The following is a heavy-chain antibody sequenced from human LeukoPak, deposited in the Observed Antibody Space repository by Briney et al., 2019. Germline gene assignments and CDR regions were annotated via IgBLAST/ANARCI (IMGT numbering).Heavy chain of an antibody. CDR1: GFTFISYG. CDR2: ISYDGSNK. CDR3: AKGVYSGYDSIDY. V-gene: IGHV3-30*18. J-gene: IGHJ4*02. Sequence: GRSLRLSCAASGFTFISYGMHGVRQAPGKGPEWVAVISYDGSNKYYADSVKGRFTISRDNSKNTLYLQMNSLRAEDTAVYYRAKGVYSGYDSIDYWGQGPLVSVSS. D-gene: IGHD5-12*01.